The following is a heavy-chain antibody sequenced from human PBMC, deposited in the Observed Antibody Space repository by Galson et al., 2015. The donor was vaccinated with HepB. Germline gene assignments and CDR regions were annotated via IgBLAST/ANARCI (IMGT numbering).Heavy chain of an antibody. CDR2: ISTYNGNT. V-gene: IGHV1-18*01. D-gene: IGHD4-23*01. CDR1: GYTFPSYG. J-gene: IGHJ4*02. Sequence: QSGAEVTKPGASVKVSCKASGYTFPSYGISWVRQAPGQGLEWMGWISTYNGNTHYAQKLQGRVTMTTDTSTSTAYMELRSLRSDDTAVYYCARNSRLYYFDYWGQGTLVTVSS. CDR3: ARNSRLYYFDY.